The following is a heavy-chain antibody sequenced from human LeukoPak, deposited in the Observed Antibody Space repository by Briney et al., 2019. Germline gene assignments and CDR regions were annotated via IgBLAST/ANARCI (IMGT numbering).Heavy chain of an antibody. J-gene: IGHJ5*02. CDR3: ARDGIAARAPNWFDP. CDR2: ISSSSSYI. V-gene: IGHV3-21*01. Sequence: GGSLRLSCAASGFTFSSYSMNWVRQAPGKGLEWVSSISSSSSYIYYADSVKGRFTISRDNAKNSLYLQMNSLRAEDTAVYYCARDGIAARAPNWFDPWGQGTLVTVSS. D-gene: IGHD6-6*01. CDR1: GFTFSSYS.